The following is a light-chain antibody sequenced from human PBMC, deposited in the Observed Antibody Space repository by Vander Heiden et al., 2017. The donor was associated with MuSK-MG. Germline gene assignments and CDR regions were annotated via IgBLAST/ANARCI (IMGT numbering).Light chain of an antibody. V-gene: IGKV3-11*01. J-gene: IGKJ4*01. Sequence: IVLTQSPATLSLSPGDRATLSCRASESVGSQLAWYQQKPGQAPRLLIYDSSNRATGIPARFGGSGSGTDFTLTIGRLEPEDFAVYHCQQRSSWPLTFGGGTKVEIK. CDR2: DSS. CDR1: ESVGSQ. CDR3: QQRSSWPLT.